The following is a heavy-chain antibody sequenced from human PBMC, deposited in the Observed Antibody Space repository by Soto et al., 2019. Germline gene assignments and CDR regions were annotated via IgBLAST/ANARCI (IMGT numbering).Heavy chain of an antibody. CDR1: GYTFTSYA. D-gene: IGHD3-22*01. CDR2: INAGNGNT. Sequence: ASVKVSCKASGYTFTSYAMHWVRQAPGQRLEWMGWINAGNGNTKYSQKFQGRVTITRDTSASTAYMELSSLRSEGTAVYYCARDRSYYDSSGPDDWGQGSLVTVSS. V-gene: IGHV1-3*01. J-gene: IGHJ4*02. CDR3: ARDRSYYDSSGPDD.